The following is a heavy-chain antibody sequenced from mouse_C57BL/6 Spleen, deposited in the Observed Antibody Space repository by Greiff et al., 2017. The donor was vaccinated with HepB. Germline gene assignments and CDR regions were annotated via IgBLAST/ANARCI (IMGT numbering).Heavy chain of an antibody. CDR1: GYTFTDHT. Sequence: QVQLQQSDAELVKPGASVKISCKVSGYTFTDHTIHWMKQRPEQGLEWIGYIYPRDGSTKYNEKFKGKATLSADKSSSTAYMQLNSLTSDDAAVYFCARWYYGSSYDWYFDVWGTGTTVTVSS. CDR3: ARWYYGSSYDWYFDV. V-gene: IGHV1-78*01. J-gene: IGHJ1*03. CDR2: IYPRDGST. D-gene: IGHD1-1*01.